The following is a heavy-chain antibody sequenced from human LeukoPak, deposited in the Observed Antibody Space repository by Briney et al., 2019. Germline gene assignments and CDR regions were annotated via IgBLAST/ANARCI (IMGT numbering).Heavy chain of an antibody. CDR3: ARFPIVVVIGFDY. V-gene: IGHV4-61*05. J-gene: IGHJ4*02. CDR1: GGSFSSNGYF. CDR2: IYHSGST. D-gene: IGHD3-22*01. Sequence: SETLSLTCTVSGGSFSSNGYFWNWIRQPPGTGLEWIGEIYHSGSTNYNPSLKSRVTISVDKSKNQFSLKLSSVTAADTAVYYCARFPIVVVIGFDYWGQGTLVTVSS.